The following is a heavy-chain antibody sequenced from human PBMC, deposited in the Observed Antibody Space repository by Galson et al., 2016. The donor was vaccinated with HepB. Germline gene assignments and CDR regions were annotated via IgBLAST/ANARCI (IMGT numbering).Heavy chain of an antibody. CDR1: GFTLSAYY. CDR3: ARDGVSAFDF. V-gene: IGHV3-74*01. CDR2: IDSAGTTT. J-gene: IGHJ3*01. D-gene: IGHD3-16*01. Sequence: SLRLSCAASGFTLSAYYMHWVRQAPGKGLMWVSHIDSAGTTTNYADSVRGRFSISRDSARNTLYLRMNSLRAEDTAVYYCARDGVSAFDFWGQGTVVTVSS.